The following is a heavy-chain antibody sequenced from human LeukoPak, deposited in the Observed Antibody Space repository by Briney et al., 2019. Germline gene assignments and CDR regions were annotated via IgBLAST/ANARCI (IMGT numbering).Heavy chain of an antibody. Sequence: SETLSLTCTVSGDSLSSYSWSWIRQFPGKGLEWIGHIYNSGSTTYNPSLKSRVTISLDMSKNQFSLRLSSVTAADTAVYYCASDYTLRSYRFDYWGQGTLVTVSS. V-gene: IGHV4-59*01. CDR3: ASDYTLRSYRFDY. CDR1: GDSLSSYS. D-gene: IGHD3-16*02. J-gene: IGHJ4*02. CDR2: IYNSGST.